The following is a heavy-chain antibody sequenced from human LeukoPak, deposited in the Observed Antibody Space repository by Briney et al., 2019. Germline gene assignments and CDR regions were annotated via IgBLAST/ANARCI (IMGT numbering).Heavy chain of an antibody. V-gene: IGHV3-23*01. CDR2: ITASGAGT. Sequence: GGSLRLSCAASGFTFHDYAMTWVRQAPGKGLEWVSGITASGAGTYYADSVKGRFTISRDNFKATLYLQLNRLRAEDTATYYCAKNWGVGVAPNYFDPWGQGTLVTVSS. CDR1: GFTFHDYA. CDR3: AKNWGVGVAPNYFDP. J-gene: IGHJ5*02. D-gene: IGHD3-3*01.